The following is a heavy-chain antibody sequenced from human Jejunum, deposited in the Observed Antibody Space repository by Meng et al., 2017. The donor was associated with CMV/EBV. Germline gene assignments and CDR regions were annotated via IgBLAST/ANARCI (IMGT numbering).Heavy chain of an antibody. J-gene: IGHJ4*02. CDR2: ISAYNGNT. CDR3: ARVEVGITSGDY. V-gene: IGHV1-18*01. Sequence: GQLVRAGGEVKEPGASLKVSCKASGYTFTNYGITWVRQAPGQGLEWMGWISAYNGNTNYAQTLQGRVTMTTDTSTSTAYMELRSLRSDDTAVYYCARVEVGITSGDYWGQGTLVTDSS. D-gene: IGHD1-26*01. CDR1: GYTFTNYG.